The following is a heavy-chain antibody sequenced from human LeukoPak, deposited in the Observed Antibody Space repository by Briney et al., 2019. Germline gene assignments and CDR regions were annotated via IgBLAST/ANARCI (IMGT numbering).Heavy chain of an antibody. J-gene: IGHJ4*02. V-gene: IGHV3-21*01. D-gene: IGHD6-19*01. CDR3: ARDKHSSGLIDY. CDR2: ISSSSSYI. CDR1: GFTFSSYS. Sequence: PGGSLRLSCAASGFTFSSYSMNWVRQAPGKGLEWVSSISSSSSYIYYADSVKGRFTISRDNAKNSLYLQMNRLRAEDTAVYYCARDKHSSGLIDYWGQGTLVTVSS.